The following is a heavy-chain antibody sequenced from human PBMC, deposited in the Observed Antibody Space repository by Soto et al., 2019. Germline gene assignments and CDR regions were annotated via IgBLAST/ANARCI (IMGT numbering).Heavy chain of an antibody. D-gene: IGHD4-4*01. CDR3: ALYGITTVTSGYYGLDL. Sequence: PSETLSLTCTVSGGSISSYYWSWIRQPPGKGLEWIGYIYYSGSTNYNPSLKRRVSISVDTSKNQISLTLSSVTAADTAVYYCALYGITTVTSGYYGLDLWGQGTTVTVSS. CDR1: GGSISSYY. J-gene: IGHJ6*02. V-gene: IGHV4-59*01. CDR2: IYYSGST.